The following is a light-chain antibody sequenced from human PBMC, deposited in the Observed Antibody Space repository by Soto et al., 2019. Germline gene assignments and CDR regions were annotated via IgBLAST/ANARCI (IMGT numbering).Light chain of an antibody. V-gene: IGKV3-11*01. Sequence: EIVLTQSPGTLSLSPGERATLSCRASQSVSSYLAWYQQKPGQAPRLLIYDASNRATGIPARFSGSGSGTDFTLTISSLEPEDFAVYYCQQYSSLWTFGQGTKVDIK. J-gene: IGKJ1*01. CDR1: QSVSSY. CDR3: QQYSSLWT. CDR2: DAS.